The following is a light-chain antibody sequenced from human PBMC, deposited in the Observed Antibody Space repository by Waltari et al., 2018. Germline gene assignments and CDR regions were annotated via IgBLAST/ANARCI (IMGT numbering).Light chain of an antibody. Sequence: SYVVTQSPSVSVAPGETARITCGGDNIGSKSVHWYQQGPGQAPVLVISYDSDRPSGIPGRLSGSNSGNTATLTISWVEAEDEADYYCLVWHSTIDHQGVFGGGTKLTVL. CDR2: YDS. CDR3: LVWHSTIDHQGV. CDR1: NIGSKS. J-gene: IGLJ2*01. V-gene: IGLV3-21*04.